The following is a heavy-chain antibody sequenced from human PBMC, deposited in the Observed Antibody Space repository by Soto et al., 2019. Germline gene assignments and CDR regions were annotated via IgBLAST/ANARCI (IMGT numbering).Heavy chain of an antibody. CDR3: ARITMYYGMDV. D-gene: IGHD3-10*01. Sequence: QVQLQESGPGLVKPSGTLSLTCAVSGGSISSSNWWSWVRQPPGKGLEWIGEIYHSGSTNYNPTLKSRLTISVDKSTNQFSLKLSSVTAADTAVYSGARITMYYGMDVRGQGTTVTGAS. J-gene: IGHJ6*02. CDR2: IYHSGST. CDR1: GGSISSSNW. V-gene: IGHV4-4*02.